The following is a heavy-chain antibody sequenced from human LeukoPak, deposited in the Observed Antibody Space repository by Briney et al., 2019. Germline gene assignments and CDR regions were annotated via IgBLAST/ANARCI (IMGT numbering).Heavy chain of an antibody. CDR2: IYYSGST. V-gene: IGHV4-39*07. D-gene: IGHD3-3*01. CDR1: GGSISSSSYY. J-gene: IGHJ4*02. CDR3: ASSYYDFWSGLTFDY. Sequence: SETLSLTCTVSGGSISSSSYYWGWIRQPPGKGLEWIGSIYYSGSTNYNPSLKSRVTISVDTSKNQFSLKLSSVTAADTAVYYCASSYYDFWSGLTFDYWGQGTLVTVSS.